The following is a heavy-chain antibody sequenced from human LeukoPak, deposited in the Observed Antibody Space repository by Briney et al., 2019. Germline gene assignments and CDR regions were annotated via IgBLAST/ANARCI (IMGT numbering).Heavy chain of an antibody. CDR1: GFTFSSYW. V-gene: IGHV3-74*01. J-gene: IGHJ4*02. CDR2: INSDGSTT. D-gene: IGHD4-23*01. Sequence: GGSLRLSCAASGFTFSSYWMHWVRQAPGQGLVWVSRINSDGSTTTYADSVKGRFTISRDNAKNTLYLQMNSLRAEDTAVYYCARDDYGGRGEFDYWGQGTLVTVSS. CDR3: ARDDYGGRGEFDY.